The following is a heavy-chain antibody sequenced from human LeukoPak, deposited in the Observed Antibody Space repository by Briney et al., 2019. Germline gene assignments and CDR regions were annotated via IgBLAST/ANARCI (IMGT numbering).Heavy chain of an antibody. D-gene: IGHD5-18*01. J-gene: IGHJ4*02. CDR2: ISYDGSNK. Sequence: GGSLRLSCAASGFTFSSYAMHWVRQAPGKGLEWVAVISYDGSNKYYADSVKGRFTISRDNSKNTLYLQMNSLRAEDTAVYYCASSRDTAMAPFDYWGQGTLVTVSS. CDR3: ASSRDTAMAPFDY. V-gene: IGHV3-30-3*01. CDR1: GFTFSSYA.